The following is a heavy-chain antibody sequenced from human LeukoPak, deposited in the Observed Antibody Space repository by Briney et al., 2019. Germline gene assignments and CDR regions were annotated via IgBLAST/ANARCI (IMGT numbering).Heavy chain of an antibody. Sequence: SETLSLTCTVSGGSISSYYWSWIRQPAGKGLEWIGRIYTSGSTNYNPSLKSRVTMSVDTSKHQFSLKLSSVTAADTAVYYCARAGLVGSIAARWYFDYWGQGTLVTVSS. V-gene: IGHV4-4*07. CDR3: ARAGLVGSIAARWYFDY. D-gene: IGHD6-6*01. CDR2: IYTSGST. J-gene: IGHJ4*02. CDR1: GGSISSYY.